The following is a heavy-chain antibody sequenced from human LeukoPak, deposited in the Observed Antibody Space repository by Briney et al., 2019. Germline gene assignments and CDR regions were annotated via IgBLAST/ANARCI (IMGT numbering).Heavy chain of an antibody. Sequence: SETLFLTCTVSGGSISSGGYYWSWIRQHPGKGLEWIGYIYYSGSTYYNPSLKSRVTISVDTSKNQFSLKLSSVTAADTAVYYCARDNSGYGFDYWGQGTLVTVSS. J-gene: IGHJ4*02. CDR3: ARDNSGYGFDY. V-gene: IGHV4-31*03. CDR2: IYYSGST. CDR1: GGSISSGGYY. D-gene: IGHD3-22*01.